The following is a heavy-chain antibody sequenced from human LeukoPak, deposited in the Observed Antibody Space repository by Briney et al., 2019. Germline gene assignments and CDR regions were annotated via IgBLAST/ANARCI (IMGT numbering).Heavy chain of an antibody. V-gene: IGHV1-69*13. J-gene: IGHJ5*02. CDR1: GGTFSSYG. D-gene: IGHD3-16*02. CDR3: ARDLRLGELSLGWFDP. CDR2: IIPIFGTA. Sequence: SVTVSCKSSGGTFSSYGISWVRQAPGQGLEWMGGIIPIFGTANYAQKFQGRVTITADESTSTAYMELSSLRSEDTAVYYCARDLRLGELSLGWFDPWGQGTLVTVSS.